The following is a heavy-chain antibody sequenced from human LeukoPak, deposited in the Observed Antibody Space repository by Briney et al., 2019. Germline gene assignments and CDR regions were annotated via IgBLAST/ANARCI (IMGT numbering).Heavy chain of an antibody. CDR2: ISYDGSNK. CDR1: GFAFSSYG. J-gene: IGHJ4*02. CDR3: AKDQASGYSSSWYLGY. Sequence: QSGGSLRLSCAASGFAFSSYGMHWVRQAPGKGLEWVAVISYDGSNKYYADSVKGRFTISRDNSKNTLYLQMNSLRAEDTAVYYCAKDQASGYSSSWYLGYWGQGTLVTVSS. D-gene: IGHD6-13*01. V-gene: IGHV3-30*18.